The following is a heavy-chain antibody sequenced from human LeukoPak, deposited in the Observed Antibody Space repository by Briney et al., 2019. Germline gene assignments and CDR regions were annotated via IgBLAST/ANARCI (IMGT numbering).Heavy chain of an antibody. V-gene: IGHV3-7*01. J-gene: IGHJ4*02. CDR1: GFMYRSYW. CDR2: IKQDGSEK. CDR3: VRDWGGPDDY. D-gene: IGHD3-16*01. Sequence: PGGSLRLSCAASGFMYRSYWMSWVRQAPGKGLEWVANIKQDGSEKFYVDSVKGRFTISRDNTKNSLYLQMNSLRAEDTAVYYCVRDWGGPDDYWGQGTPVTVSS.